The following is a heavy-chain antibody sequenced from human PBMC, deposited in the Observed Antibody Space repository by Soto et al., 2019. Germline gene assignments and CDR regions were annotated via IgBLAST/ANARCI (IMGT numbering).Heavy chain of an antibody. CDR2: ISGSGGRT. D-gene: IGHD1-26*01. V-gene: IGHV3-23*01. J-gene: IGHJ4*02. Sequence: GGSLRLSCAASGFTFSSYAMSWVRQAPGTGLEWVSGISGSGGRTDYADSVKGRFTISRDNSKNTLYLQMDSLRAEDTALYYCAKDTQSGIYWAYFDYWGQGTLVTVSS. CDR1: GFTFSSYA. CDR3: AKDTQSGIYWAYFDY.